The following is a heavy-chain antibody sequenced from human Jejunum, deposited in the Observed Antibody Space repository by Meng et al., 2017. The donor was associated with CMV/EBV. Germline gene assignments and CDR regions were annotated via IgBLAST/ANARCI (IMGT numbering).Heavy chain of an antibody. CDR1: GFTVSSYG. CDR2: IWRDGDND. V-gene: IGHV3-33*06. D-gene: IGHD3/OR15-3a*01. CDR3: AKGLNGNFFDH. J-gene: IGHJ4*02. Sequence: LSCAASGFTVSSYGMHWVRRAPGKGLEWVAVIWRDGDNDNYADSVKGRFTISRDNSKNTVYLQMNSLRAEDTAVYYCAKGLNGNFFDHWGQGTLVTVSS.